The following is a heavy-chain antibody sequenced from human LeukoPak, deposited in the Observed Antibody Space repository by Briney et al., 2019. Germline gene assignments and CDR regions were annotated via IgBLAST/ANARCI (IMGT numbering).Heavy chain of an antibody. CDR2: MNQDGSIK. Sequence: RGSLTLSCAASGFTFSSYWMTWVRQAPGKGLEWVANMNQDGSIKYYVDSVKGRFTISRDNAKNSLFLQMNSLRVEDTALYYCARDDDPHYGDYHLFGYWGQGTLVTVSS. J-gene: IGHJ4*02. CDR3: ARDDDPHYGDYHLFGY. CDR1: GFTFSSYW. D-gene: IGHD4-17*01. V-gene: IGHV3-7*05.